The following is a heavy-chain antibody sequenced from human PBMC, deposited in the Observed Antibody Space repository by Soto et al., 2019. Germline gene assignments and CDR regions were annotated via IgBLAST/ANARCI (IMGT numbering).Heavy chain of an antibody. CDR2: IYSGGST. V-gene: IGHV3-66*01. CDR1: GFTVSSNY. CDR3: ATSSGSYSGALDI. D-gene: IGHD3-10*01. Sequence: EVQLVESGGGLVQPGGSLRLSCAASGFTVSSNYMSWVRQAPGKGLEWVSVIYSGGSTYYADSVKGRFTISRDNSKNTLYLQMNSLRAEDTAVYYCATSSGSYSGALDIWGQGTMVTVSS. J-gene: IGHJ3*02.